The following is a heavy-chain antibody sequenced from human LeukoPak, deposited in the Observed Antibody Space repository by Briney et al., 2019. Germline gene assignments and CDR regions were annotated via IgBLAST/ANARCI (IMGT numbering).Heavy chain of an antibody. D-gene: IGHD3-10*01. CDR1: GGSISSGGYY. Sequence: SQTLSLTCTVSGGSISSGGYYWRWIRQHPGKGLEWIGYIYYGGSTYYNPSLKSRITISVDTSKNQFSLKLSSVTAADTAVYYCAREWFGAPSDPWGQGTLVTVSS. V-gene: IGHV4-31*03. CDR3: AREWFGAPSDP. CDR2: IYYGGST. J-gene: IGHJ5*02.